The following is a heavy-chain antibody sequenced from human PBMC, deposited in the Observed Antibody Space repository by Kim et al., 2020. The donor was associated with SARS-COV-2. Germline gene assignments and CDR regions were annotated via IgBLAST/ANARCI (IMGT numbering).Heavy chain of an antibody. CDR1: GFTFSSSA. CDR3: ATRTGRGPQYFDY. Sequence: GGSLRLSCAASGFTFSSSAMSWVRQAPGKGLEWVSTISDFGGNTYYPDSVKGRFTTSRDNSKNTLYLQMNSLRAEDTAVYYCATRTGRGPQYFDYWGQGTLVTVPS. D-gene: IGHD2-15*01. V-gene: IGHV3-23*01. J-gene: IGHJ4*02. CDR2: ISDFGGNT.